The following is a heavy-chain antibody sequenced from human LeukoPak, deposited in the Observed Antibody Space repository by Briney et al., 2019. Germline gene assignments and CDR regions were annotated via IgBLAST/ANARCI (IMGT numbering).Heavy chain of an antibody. CDR3: ARDPRGSRYNWFDP. V-gene: IGHV4-39*07. CDR1: GGSISSSSYY. Sequence: SETLSLTCTVSGGSISSSSYYWGWIRQPPGKGLEWIGSIYYSGSTYYNPSLKSRVTISVDTSKNQFSLKLSSVTAADTAVYYCARDPRGSRYNWFDPWGQGTLVTVSS. J-gene: IGHJ5*02. CDR2: IYYSGST. D-gene: IGHD6-13*01.